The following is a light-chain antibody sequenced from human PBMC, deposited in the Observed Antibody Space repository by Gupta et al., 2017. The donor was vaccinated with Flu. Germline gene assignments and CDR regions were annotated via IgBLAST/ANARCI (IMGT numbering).Light chain of an antibody. CDR1: QSVLKSSNNKNF. CDR3: QQDHTPPYT. CDR2: CAS. V-gene: IGKV4-1*01. J-gene: IGKJ2*01. Sequence: DIVMTQSPDSLAVSLGERATIHCKSSQSVLKSSNNKNFLVWYQQKPGQPPKVLTYCASTRESGVPDRFSGSGSGTDFTLTISSRQAEDVAVYYCQQDHTPPYTFGQGTNLEIK.